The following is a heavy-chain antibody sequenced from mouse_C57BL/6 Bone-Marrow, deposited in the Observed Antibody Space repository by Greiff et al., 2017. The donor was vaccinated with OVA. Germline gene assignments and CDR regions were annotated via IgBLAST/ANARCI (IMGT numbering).Heavy chain of an antibody. V-gene: IGHV1-81*01. CDR1: GYTFTSYG. CDR2: IYPRSGNT. CDR3: ARCPYWYFDV. J-gene: IGHJ1*03. Sequence: QVQLQQSGAELARPGASVKLSCKASGYTFTSYGISWVKQRTGQGLEWIGEIYPRSGNTYYNEKFKGKATLTADKSSSTAYMQLSSLTSEDSAVYFCARCPYWYFDVWGTGTTVTVSS.